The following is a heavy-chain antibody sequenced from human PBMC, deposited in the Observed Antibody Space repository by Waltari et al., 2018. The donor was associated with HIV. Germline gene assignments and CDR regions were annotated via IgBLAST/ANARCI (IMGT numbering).Heavy chain of an antibody. J-gene: IGHJ3*02. CDR2: IYYSGST. V-gene: IGHV4-39*07. CDR3: ARDRALLRLGELSPGAFDI. D-gene: IGHD3-16*02. CDR1: GGSISSSSYY. Sequence: QLQLQEAGPGLGKPSETLSLTCTVPGGSISSSSYYWGWTRQPPGKGLEWIGSIYYSGSTYYTPSLKSRVTISVDTSKNQFSLKLSSVTAADTAVYYCARDRALLRLGELSPGAFDIWGQGTMVTVSS.